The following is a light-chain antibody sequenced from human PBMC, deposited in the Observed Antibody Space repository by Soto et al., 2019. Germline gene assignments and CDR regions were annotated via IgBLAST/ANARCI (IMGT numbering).Light chain of an antibody. CDR3: SSYTSSITSVV. V-gene: IGLV2-14*01. Sequence: QSVLTQPASVSGSPGQSITISCTGTSSDVGGYNYVSWYQQHPGKAPKLMIYDVSNRPSGVSNRFSGSKSVNTASLTISGLQAEDEADYYCSSYTSSITSVVFGGGTKGTVL. CDR1: SSDVGGYNY. J-gene: IGLJ2*01. CDR2: DVS.